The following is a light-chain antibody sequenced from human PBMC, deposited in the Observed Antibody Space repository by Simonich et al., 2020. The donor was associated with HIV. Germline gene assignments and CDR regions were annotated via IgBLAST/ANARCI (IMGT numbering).Light chain of an antibody. CDR2: DES. CDR3: QQRSNWPSLT. J-gene: IGKJ4*01. V-gene: IGKV3-11*01. CDR1: QRVSSY. Sequence: EIVLTQSPATLSLSPGEKATLYCRASQRVSSYLAWYQHKPGQAPRLLIYDESNRATGIPASFSGSGSGTDFTLTISSLEPEDFALYYCQQRSNWPSLTFGGGTKVEIK.